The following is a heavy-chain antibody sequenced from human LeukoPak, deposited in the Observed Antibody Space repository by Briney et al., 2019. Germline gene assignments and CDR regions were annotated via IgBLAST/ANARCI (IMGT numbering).Heavy chain of an antibody. J-gene: IGHJ4*02. Sequence: GASVKVSCKVSGYTLTELSMHWVRQAPGKGLEWMGGFDPEDGETIYAQKFQGRVTMTEDTSTDTAYMELSSLRSEDTAVYYCATNIAAAGYRTLRQFDYWGQGTLVTVSS. D-gene: IGHD6-13*01. CDR2: FDPEDGET. CDR1: GYTLTELS. CDR3: ATNIAAAGYRTLRQFDY. V-gene: IGHV1-24*01.